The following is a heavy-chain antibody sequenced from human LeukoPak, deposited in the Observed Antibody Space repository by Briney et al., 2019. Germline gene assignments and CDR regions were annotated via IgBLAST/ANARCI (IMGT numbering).Heavy chain of an antibody. V-gene: IGHV3-30*18. CDR3: AKDHTIDY. J-gene: IGHJ4*02. Sequence: GGSLRLSCAASGFTFSSYDMHWVRQAPGKGLEWVAVISYVGSNKYYADSVKGRFTISRGNSKNTLYLQMNSLRAEDTAVYYCAKDHTIDYWGQGTLVTVSS. CDR2: ISYVGSNK. D-gene: IGHD3-10*01. CDR1: GFTFSSYD.